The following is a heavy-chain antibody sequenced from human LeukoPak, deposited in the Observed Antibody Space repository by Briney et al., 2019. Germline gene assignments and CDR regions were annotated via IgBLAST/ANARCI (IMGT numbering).Heavy chain of an antibody. J-gene: IGHJ2*01. CDR2: IWYDGSNK. CDR1: GFTFSNYG. V-gene: IGHV3-33*01. CDR3: ARDNSRCSGGSCYTVPRYFDL. Sequence: GRSLRLSCAASGFTFSNYGMHRVRQAPGKGLEWVAVIWYDGSNKYYADSVKGRFTISRDNSKNTLYLQMNSLRAEDTAVYYCARDNSRCSGGSCYTVPRYFDLWGRGTLVTGSS. D-gene: IGHD2-15*01.